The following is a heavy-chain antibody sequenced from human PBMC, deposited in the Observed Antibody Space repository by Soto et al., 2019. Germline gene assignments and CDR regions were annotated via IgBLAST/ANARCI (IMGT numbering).Heavy chain of an antibody. Sequence: ESLRLSCAASGFTFSSYAMSWVRQAPGKGLEWVSAISGSGGSTYYADSVKGRFTISRDNSKNTLYLQMNSLRAEDTAVYYCAKEEGRGYCTNGVCYGDYYYYGMDVWGQGTTVTVSS. V-gene: IGHV3-23*01. J-gene: IGHJ6*02. CDR3: AKEEGRGYCTNGVCYGDYYYYGMDV. D-gene: IGHD2-8*01. CDR2: ISGSGGST. CDR1: GFTFSSYA.